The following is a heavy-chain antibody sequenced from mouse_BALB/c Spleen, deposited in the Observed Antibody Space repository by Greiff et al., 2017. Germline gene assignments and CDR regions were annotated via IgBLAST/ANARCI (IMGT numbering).Heavy chain of an antibody. CDR1: GFTFSSYA. Sequence: EVQVVESGGGLVKPGGSLKLSCAASGFTFSSYAMSWVRQSPEKRLEWVAEISSGGSYTYYPDTVTGRFTISRDNAKNTLYLEMSSLRSEDTAMYYCARDDPYAMDYWGQGTSVTVSS. J-gene: IGHJ4*01. CDR2: ISSGGSYT. V-gene: IGHV5-9-4*01. CDR3: ARDDPYAMDY.